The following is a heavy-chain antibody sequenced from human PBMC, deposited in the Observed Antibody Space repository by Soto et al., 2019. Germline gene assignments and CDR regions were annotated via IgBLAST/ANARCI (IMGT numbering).Heavy chain of an antibody. CDR1: GFKFDDYA. Sequence: EAQLVESGGGLVQPGGSLRLACTASGFKFDDYAMHWVRRAPGKGLEWVSGLSWKSGTMTYADSVKGRFTISRDNAKNSLYLQMNSLRTEDTAFYYCAKDIYYILTGYSRGYGLDVWGHGTVVTVSS. CDR3: AKDIYYILTGYSRGYGLDV. D-gene: IGHD3-9*01. V-gene: IGHV3-9*01. J-gene: IGHJ3*01. CDR2: LSWKSGTM.